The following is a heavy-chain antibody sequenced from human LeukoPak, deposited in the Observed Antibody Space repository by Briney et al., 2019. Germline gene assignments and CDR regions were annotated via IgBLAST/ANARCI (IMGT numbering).Heavy chain of an antibody. Sequence: SETLSLTCAVYGGSFSGYYWSWIRQPPGKGLEWIGEINHSGSTDYNPSLKSRVTISVDTSKNQFSLKLSSVTAADTAVYYCARRIIWSGYFFDYWGQGTLVTVSS. CDR2: INHSGST. D-gene: IGHD3-3*01. CDR1: GGSFSGYY. V-gene: IGHV4-34*01. CDR3: ARRIIWSGYFFDY. J-gene: IGHJ4*02.